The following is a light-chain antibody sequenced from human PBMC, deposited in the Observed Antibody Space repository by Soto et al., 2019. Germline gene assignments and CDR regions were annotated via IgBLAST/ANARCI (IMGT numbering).Light chain of an antibody. CDR1: EALSSW. CDR3: QQYISYPWT. Sequence: DIQMTQSPSTLPASVGDRVTITCRASEALSSWLAWYQQRPGKAPKLLIHKASTLGSGVPLRFSGSESGTEFTLTISSLQPDDFATYYCQQYISYPWTFGQGTKVEI. J-gene: IGKJ1*01. V-gene: IGKV1-5*03. CDR2: KAS.